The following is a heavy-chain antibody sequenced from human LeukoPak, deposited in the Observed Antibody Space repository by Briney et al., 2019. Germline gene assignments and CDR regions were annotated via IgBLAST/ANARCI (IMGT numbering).Heavy chain of an antibody. D-gene: IGHD1-26*01. CDR3: ATKGSLYSGSYWAGSTPPNPSWFDP. Sequence: ASVKVSCKVSGYTLTELSMHWVRQAPGKGLEWMGGFDPEDGETIYAQKFQGRVTMTEDTSTDTAYMELSSLRSEDTAVYYCATKGSLYSGSYWAGSTPPNPSWFDPWGQGTLVTVSS. CDR2: FDPEDGET. CDR1: GYTLTELS. J-gene: IGHJ5*02. V-gene: IGHV1-24*01.